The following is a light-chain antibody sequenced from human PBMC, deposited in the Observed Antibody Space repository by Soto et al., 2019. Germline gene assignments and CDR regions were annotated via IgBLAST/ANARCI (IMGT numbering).Light chain of an antibody. J-gene: IGKJ5*01. CDR2: KAS. Sequence: DIQMTQSPSTLSASVGDRVTITCRASQSISSWLAWYQQKPGKAPKLLIYKASGLDSGVPSRFSGSGSGTDFTLTISSLQPEDFATYYCQQSYSTPITFGQGRRLEVK. CDR3: QQSYSTPIT. CDR1: QSISSW. V-gene: IGKV1-5*03.